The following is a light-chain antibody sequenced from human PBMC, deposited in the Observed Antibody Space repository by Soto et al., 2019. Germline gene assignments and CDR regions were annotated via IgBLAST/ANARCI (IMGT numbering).Light chain of an antibody. J-gene: IGKJ4*01. CDR3: QQYHTIPLT. Sequence: DIVMTPSPASLALSLGERASINCTSSQRILYNSRNKNYLDWYQQKPRQPPKLLIYCASTRESGVPDRFSGGGSGTDFTLTISSLQAEDLAVYFCQQYHTIPLTFGGGTKVDLK. CDR1: QRILYNSRNKNY. V-gene: IGKV4-1*01. CDR2: CAS.